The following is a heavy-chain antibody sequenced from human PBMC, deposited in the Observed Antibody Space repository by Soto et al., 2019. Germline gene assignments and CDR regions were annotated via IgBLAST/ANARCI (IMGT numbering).Heavy chain of an antibody. V-gene: IGHV3-33*01. CDR3: ASGHAYHFSCTNGVCYTSRDYYYGMDV. Sequence: PGGSLRLSCAASGFTFSSYGMHWVRQAPGKGLEWVAVIWYDGSNKYYADSVKGRFTISRDNSKNTLYLQMNSLRAEDTAVYYCASGHAYHFSCTNGVCYTSRDYYYGMDVWGQGTTVTVPS. D-gene: IGHD2-8*01. J-gene: IGHJ6*02. CDR2: IWYDGSNK. CDR1: GFTFSSYG.